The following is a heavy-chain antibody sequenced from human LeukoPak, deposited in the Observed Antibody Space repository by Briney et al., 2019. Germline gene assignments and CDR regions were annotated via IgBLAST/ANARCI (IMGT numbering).Heavy chain of an antibody. D-gene: IGHD4-11*01. CDR1: GFTFSSYA. Sequence: GGSLRLSCAASGFTFSSYAMSWVRQAPGEGLEWVSAISGSGGSTYYADSVKGRFTISRDNSKNTLYLQMNSLRAEDTAVYYCAKDDYSNYGDPNWFDPWGQGTLVTVSS. J-gene: IGHJ5*02. CDR3: AKDDYSNYGDPNWFDP. CDR2: ISGSGGST. V-gene: IGHV3-23*01.